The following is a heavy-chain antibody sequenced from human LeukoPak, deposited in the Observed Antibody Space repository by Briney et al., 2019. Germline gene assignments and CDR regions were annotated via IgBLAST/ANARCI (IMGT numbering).Heavy chain of an antibody. V-gene: IGHV4-59*01. CDR2: IYYSGST. J-gene: IGHJ4*02. CDR3: XXGXXHYDFWSGYYRY. Sequence: SETLSLTCTVSGGSISSYYWSWIRQPPGKGLEWIGYIYYSGSTNYNPSLKSRVTISVDTSKNQFSLKLSSVTAADTAVYYCXXGXXHYDFWSGYYRYWGQGTLVTVSS. CDR1: GGSISSYY. D-gene: IGHD3-3*01.